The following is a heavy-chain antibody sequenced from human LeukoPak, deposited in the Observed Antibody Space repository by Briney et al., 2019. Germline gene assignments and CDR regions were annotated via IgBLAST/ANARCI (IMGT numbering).Heavy chain of an antibody. CDR2: ISSSSSSYI. V-gene: IGHV3-21*01. J-gene: IGHJ4*02. D-gene: IGHD6-13*01. CDR1: GFTFSSYS. Sequence: GGPLRLSCAASGFTFSSYSMNWVRQAPGKGLEWVSSISSSSSSYIYYADSVKGRFTISRDNAKNSLYLQMNSLRAEDTAVYYCARDGIAAAGTVVYWGQGTLVTVSS. CDR3: ARDGIAAAGTVVY.